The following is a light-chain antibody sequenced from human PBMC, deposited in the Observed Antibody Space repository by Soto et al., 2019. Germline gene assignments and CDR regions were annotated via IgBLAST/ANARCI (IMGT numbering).Light chain of an antibody. J-gene: IGKJ2*02. CDR2: WAS. CDR1: QSVLYSSTNKNY. V-gene: IGKV4-1*01. CDR3: QHYYRIPRT. Sequence: DIVMTQSPDSLAVSLGERATINCKSSQSVLYSSTNKNYLAWYQQKPGQPPKLLIYWASPRESGVPDRFSGSGSGTDFTLTISSLQAEDVAVYYCQHYYRIPRTFGQGTKLEIK.